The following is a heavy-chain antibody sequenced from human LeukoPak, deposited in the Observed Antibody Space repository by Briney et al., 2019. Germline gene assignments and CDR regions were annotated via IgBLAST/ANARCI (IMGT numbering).Heavy chain of an antibody. V-gene: IGHV3-15*01. D-gene: IGHD2-2*02. CDR1: GFTFSNAW. Sequence: GGSLRLSCAASGFTFSNAWVSWVRQAPGKGLEWVGRIKSKTDGGTTDYAAPVKGRFTISRDDSKNTLYLQMNSLKTEDTAVYYCTTDLYCSSTSCYIDYWGQGTLVTVSS. CDR2: IKSKTDGGTT. CDR3: TTDLYCSSTSCYIDY. J-gene: IGHJ4*02.